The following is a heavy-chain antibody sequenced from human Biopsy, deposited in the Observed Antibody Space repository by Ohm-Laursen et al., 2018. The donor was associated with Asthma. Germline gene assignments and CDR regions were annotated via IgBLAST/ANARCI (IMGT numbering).Heavy chain of an antibody. J-gene: IGHJ5*01. CDR2: INYSGST. CDR3: ARDLSGYCTSSACYGFDS. CDR1: GGSLSSGPYY. D-gene: IGHD2-8*01. V-gene: IGHV4-31*03. Sequence: TLSLTCTVSGGSLSSGPYYWSWVRQHPGKGLEWIGYINYSGSTFYSPSLESRVTVSVDTSKNQLSLKLSSVTAADTAVYYCARDLSGYCTSSACYGFDSWGQGTLVTVSS.